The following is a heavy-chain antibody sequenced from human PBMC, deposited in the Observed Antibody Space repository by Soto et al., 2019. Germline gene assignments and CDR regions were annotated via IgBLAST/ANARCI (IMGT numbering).Heavy chain of an antibody. CDR2: VYYSGGA. V-gene: IGHV4-39*01. Sequence: PSETLSLTCAVSGVSIHNSHSFWAWIRQPPGKGLEFIGSVYYSGGANYNPSLKSRVTISVDTSKNQLFLRVNSVTAADTAVYYCGRVVEGATRHTDFDSWGRGTLVTVSS. D-gene: IGHD2-15*01. CDR3: GRVVEGATRHTDFDS. CDR1: GVSIHNSHSF. J-gene: IGHJ5*01.